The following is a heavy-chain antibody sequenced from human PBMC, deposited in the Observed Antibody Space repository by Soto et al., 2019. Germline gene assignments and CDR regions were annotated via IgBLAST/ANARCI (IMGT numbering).Heavy chain of an antibody. V-gene: IGHV3-73*01. CDR3: TRPVEMATNGYYGMDV. CDR2: IRSKANSYAT. D-gene: IGHD5-12*01. Sequence: EVQLVESGGGLVQPGGSLKLSCAASGFTFSGSAMHWVRQASGKGLEWVGRIRSKANSYATAYAASVKGRFTISRDDSKNTAYLQMNSLKTEDTAVYYCTRPVEMATNGYYGMDVWGQGTTVTVSS. CDR1: GFTFSGSA. J-gene: IGHJ6*02.